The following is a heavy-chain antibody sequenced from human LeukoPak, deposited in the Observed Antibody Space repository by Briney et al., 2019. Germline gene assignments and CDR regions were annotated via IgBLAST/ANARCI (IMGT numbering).Heavy chain of an antibody. CDR1: AGSISSYY. V-gene: IGHV4-59*01. CDR3: ARDSPRSGYYYYMDV. J-gene: IGHJ6*03. Sequence: SATLSLTCTVSAGSISSYYWSSIRQPPWTRLERIGYIYYSGSTNYNPSLKSRVTISVDTSKNQFSLKLSSVTAADTAVYYCARDSPRSGYYYYMDVWGKGTTVTVSS. CDR2: IYYSGST.